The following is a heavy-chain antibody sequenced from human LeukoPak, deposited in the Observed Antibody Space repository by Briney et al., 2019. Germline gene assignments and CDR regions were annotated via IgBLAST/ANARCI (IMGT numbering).Heavy chain of an antibody. V-gene: IGHV4-59*01. Sequence: SETLSLTCTVSGGSISSYYWSWIRLPPGKGLEWIGYIYYSGSTNYNPSLKSRVTISVDTSKNQFSLKLSSVTAADTAVYYCARGLGYCSGGSCYGNAFDIWGQGTMVTVSS. J-gene: IGHJ3*02. CDR3: ARGLGYCSGGSCYGNAFDI. D-gene: IGHD2-15*01. CDR2: IYYSGST. CDR1: GGSISSYY.